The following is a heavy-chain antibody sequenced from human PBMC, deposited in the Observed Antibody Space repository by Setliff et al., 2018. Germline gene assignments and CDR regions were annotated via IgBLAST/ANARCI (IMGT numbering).Heavy chain of an antibody. CDR1: GASFSGNY. V-gene: IGHV4-34*01. CDR3: RVWVTMIEMES. J-gene: IGHJ4*02. D-gene: IGHD3-22*01. CDR2: MNPSGST. Sequence: ETLSLTCAVYGASFSGNYWSWIRQPPGKGLEWIGEMNPSGSTNYNPSLKSRVTFSVDTSKNQFSLKLTSVTAADTAVYYCRVWVTMIEMESWGQGTLVTVSS.